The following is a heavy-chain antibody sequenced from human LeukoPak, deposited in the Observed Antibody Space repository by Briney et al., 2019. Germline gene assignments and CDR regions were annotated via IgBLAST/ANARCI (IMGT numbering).Heavy chain of an antibody. CDR2: IYYTGST. Sequence: SETLSLTCTVSGGSMSNSSYYWGWIRQPPGKGLEWIGSIYYTGSTYYNPSFKTRITISVDTSKNHFSLKVISVTAADTAVYYCARESGFGDLGDYYYMDVWGKGTTVTVSS. CDR1: GGSMSNSSYY. D-gene: IGHD3-10*01. J-gene: IGHJ6*03. CDR3: ARESGFGDLGDYYYMDV. V-gene: IGHV4-39*02.